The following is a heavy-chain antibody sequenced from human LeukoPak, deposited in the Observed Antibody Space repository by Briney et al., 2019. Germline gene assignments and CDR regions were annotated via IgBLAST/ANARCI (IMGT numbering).Heavy chain of an antibody. CDR2: MNPNCGNT. Sequence: ASVKVSCKASGYTFTSYDINWVRQATGQGLEWMGWMNPNCGNTGYAQKFQGRVTMTRNTSISTAYMELSSLRSEDTAVYYCARGGTGDDWLFPWGQGTLVTVSS. V-gene: IGHV1-8*01. J-gene: IGHJ5*02. CDR3: ARGGTGDDWLFP. D-gene: IGHD3-9*01. CDR1: GYTFTSYD.